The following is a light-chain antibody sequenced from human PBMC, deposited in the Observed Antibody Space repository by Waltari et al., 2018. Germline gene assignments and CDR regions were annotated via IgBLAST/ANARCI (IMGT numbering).Light chain of an antibody. J-gene: IGLJ3*02. Sequence: QSALTQPASVSGSPGQSITISCTGTSSDVGNYNSVLWYQDHPGQGPKVIIYDVSDRPSGVSARFSGSKSGNTASLTISGLQAEDEADYYCSSQSSDNIVLFGGGTKVTVL. V-gene: IGLV2-14*03. CDR2: DVS. CDR3: SSQSSDNIVL. CDR1: SSDVGNYNS.